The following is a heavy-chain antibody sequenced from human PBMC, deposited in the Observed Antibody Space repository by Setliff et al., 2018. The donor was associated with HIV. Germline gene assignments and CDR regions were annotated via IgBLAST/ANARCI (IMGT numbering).Heavy chain of an antibody. CDR2: INPSGGST. Sequence: ASVKVSCKASGYIFTGYYMHWVRQAPGQGLEWMGVINPSGGSTSYAQKFQGRVTMTSDPTTSTVNMDLSSLRSDDTAVYYCARNFGLSPSGKYYYYYGMDIWGQGTTVTVSS. CDR3: ARNFGLSPSGKYYYYYGMDI. D-gene: IGHD3-10*01. V-gene: IGHV1-46*01. CDR1: GYIFTGYY. J-gene: IGHJ6*02.